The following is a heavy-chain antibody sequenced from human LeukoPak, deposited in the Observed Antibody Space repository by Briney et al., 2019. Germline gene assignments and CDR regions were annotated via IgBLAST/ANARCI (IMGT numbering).Heavy chain of an antibody. V-gene: IGHV4-39*01. CDR2: IYYSGST. CDR1: AGSISSSSYY. CDR3: ARQEPQYYYDSSGSPGNFDY. D-gene: IGHD3-22*01. Sequence: SETLSLTCTVSAGSISSSSYYWGWIRQPPGKGLEWIGSIYYSGSTYYNPSLKSRVTISVDTSKNQFSLKLSSVTAADTAVYYCARQEPQYYYDSSGSPGNFDYWGQGTLVTVSS. J-gene: IGHJ4*02.